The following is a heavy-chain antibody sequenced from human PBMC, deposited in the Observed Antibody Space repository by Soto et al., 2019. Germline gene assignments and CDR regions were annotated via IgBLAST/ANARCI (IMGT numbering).Heavy chain of an antibody. CDR2: FDPEDGET. D-gene: IGHD6-19*01. CDR3: ATSQWPREYFDY. J-gene: IGHJ4*02. V-gene: IGHV1-24*01. CDR1: GYTLTELS. Sequence: ASVKVSCKVSGYTLTELSMHWVRQAPGKGLEWMGGFDPEDGETIYAQKFQGRVTMTEDTSTDTAYMELSSLRSEDTAVYYCATSQWPREYFDYWGQGTLVTVSS.